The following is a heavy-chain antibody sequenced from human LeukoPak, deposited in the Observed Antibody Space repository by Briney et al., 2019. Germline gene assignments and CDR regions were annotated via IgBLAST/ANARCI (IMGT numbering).Heavy chain of an antibody. D-gene: IGHD3-10*01. CDR3: ARDQYYYGSGRSFFPPPGY. CDR2: IWYDGSNK. CDR1: GFTFSSYG. Sequence: GGSLRLSCAASGFTFSSYGMHWVRQAPGKGLEWVAFIWYDGSNKYYADSVKGRFTISRDNSKNTLYLQMNRLRPEDTAVYYCARDQYYYGSGRSFFPPPGYWGQGTLVTVSS. V-gene: IGHV3-30*02. J-gene: IGHJ4*02.